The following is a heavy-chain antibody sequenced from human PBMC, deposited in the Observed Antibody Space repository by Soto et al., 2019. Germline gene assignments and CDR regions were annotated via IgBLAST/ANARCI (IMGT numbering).Heavy chain of an antibody. CDR2: ISSSGSTI. J-gene: IGHJ3*02. D-gene: IGHD5-12*01. Sequence: GGSLRLSCAASGFTFSDYHMSWIRQAPGKGLEWVSYISSSGSTIYYADSVKGRFTISRDNAKNSLYLQMNSLRAEDTAVYYCARDEMATTPGGAFDIWGQGTMVTVSS. CDR3: ARDEMATTPGGAFDI. V-gene: IGHV3-11*01. CDR1: GFTFSDYH.